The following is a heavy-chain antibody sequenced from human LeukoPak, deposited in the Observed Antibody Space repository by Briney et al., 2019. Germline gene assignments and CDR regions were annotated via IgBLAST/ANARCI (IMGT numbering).Heavy chain of an antibody. D-gene: IGHD2-15*01. CDR2: IESDGSST. CDR1: GFTLSSYW. CDR3: ARGYCSGGSCNRPFDY. J-gene: IGHJ4*02. Sequence: QPGESLRLSCAASGFTLSSYWMHWVRQAPGKGLVWVSRIESDGSSTSYADSVKGRFTISRDNAKNTLYLRMNSLRAEDTAVYYCARGYCSGGSCNRPFDYWGQGTLVTVSS. V-gene: IGHV3-74*01.